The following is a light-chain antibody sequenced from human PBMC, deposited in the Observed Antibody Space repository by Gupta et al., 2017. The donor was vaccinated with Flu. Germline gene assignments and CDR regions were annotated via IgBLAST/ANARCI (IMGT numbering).Light chain of an antibody. V-gene: IGLV1-47*01. J-gene: IGLJ3*02. CDR3: AAWDDILSGPV. CDR1: SSHIGSNY. CDR2: RNN. Sequence: QSVLPQPPSASGTPGPRVTISCSGSSSHIGSNYVYWYQQLPGTAPKLLIYRNNQRPSGVPDRFSGSKSGTSASLAISGLRAEDAADYYCAAWDDILSGPVFGGGTKLTVL.